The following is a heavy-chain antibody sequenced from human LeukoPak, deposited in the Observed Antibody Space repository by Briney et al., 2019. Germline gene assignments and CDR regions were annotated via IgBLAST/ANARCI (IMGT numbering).Heavy chain of an antibody. V-gene: IGHV4-61*02. CDR1: GGSISSGSYY. D-gene: IGHD3-10*01. Sequence: PSETLSLTCTVSGGSISSGSYYWSWIRQPAGKGLEWIGRIYTSGSTNYNPSLKSRVTISVDTSKNQFSLKLSSVTAADTAVYYCARVPREGPMVRGVNYYMDVWGKGTTVTVSS. CDR3: ARVPREGPMVRGVNYYMDV. J-gene: IGHJ6*03. CDR2: IYTSGST.